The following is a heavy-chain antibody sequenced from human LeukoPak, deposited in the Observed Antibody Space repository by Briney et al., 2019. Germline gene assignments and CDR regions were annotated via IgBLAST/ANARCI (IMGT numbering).Heavy chain of an antibody. Sequence: QPGGSLRLSCAASVFTFSSYSVIWARQAPGKGLEWVSHISGSSTYTNYADSVKGRFTISRDNANNSLYLQMNSLTAEDTAVFYCARVGSKGYYFDYWGQGTLVSVSS. J-gene: IGHJ4*02. CDR2: ISGSSTYT. CDR1: VFTFSSYS. CDR3: ARVGSKGYYFDY. V-gene: IGHV3-48*04. D-gene: IGHD1-26*01.